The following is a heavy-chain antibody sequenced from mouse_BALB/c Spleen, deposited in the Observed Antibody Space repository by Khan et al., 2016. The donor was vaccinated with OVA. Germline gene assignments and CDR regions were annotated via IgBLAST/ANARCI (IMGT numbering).Heavy chain of an antibody. D-gene: IGHD2-10*02. CDR2: INPTNGGT. CDR3: TRSGYANPFAY. CDR1: GYTFRSYY. Sequence: QVQLQQPGAELVKPGASVKLSCKASGYTFRSYYMYWVKQRPGQGLEWIGGINPTNGGTNFNEKFKTKATLTVDKSSSTAYMQLSSLTSEDSAVYYCTRSGYANPFAYWGQGTLVTVSA. V-gene: IGHV1S81*02. J-gene: IGHJ3*01.